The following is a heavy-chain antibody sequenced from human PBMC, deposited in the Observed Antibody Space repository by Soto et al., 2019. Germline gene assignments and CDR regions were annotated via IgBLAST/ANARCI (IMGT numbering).Heavy chain of an antibody. CDR2: ISSSSSYI. J-gene: IGHJ5*02. D-gene: IGHD4-4*01. Sequence: LRRSCAASGFTFSSYSMNWVRQAPGKGLEWVSSISSSSSYIYYADSVKGRFTISRDNAKNSLYLQMNSLRAEDTAVYYCARDPMTTVTLNWFDPWGQGTLVTVSS. CDR3: ARDPMTTVTLNWFDP. V-gene: IGHV3-21*01. CDR1: GFTFSSYS.